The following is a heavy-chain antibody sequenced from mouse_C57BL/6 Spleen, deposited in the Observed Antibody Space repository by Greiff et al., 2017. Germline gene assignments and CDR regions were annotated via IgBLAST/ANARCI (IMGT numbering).Heavy chain of an antibody. CDR2: INPSNGGT. J-gene: IGHJ1*03. CDR3: ATLYYYGSTRGYFDV. D-gene: IGHD1-1*01. Sequence: VQLQQPGTELVKPGASVKLSCKASGYTFTSYWMHWVKQRPGQGLEWIGNINPSNGGTNYNAKFKSKATLTVDKSSSQAYMQLSSLTYEDAAVYYCATLYYYGSTRGYFDVWGTGTTVTVSS. V-gene: IGHV1-53*01. CDR1: GYTFTSYW.